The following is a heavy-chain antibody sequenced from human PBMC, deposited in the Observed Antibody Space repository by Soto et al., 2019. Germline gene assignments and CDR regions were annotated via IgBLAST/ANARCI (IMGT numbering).Heavy chain of an antibody. CDR2: ISYDGSNK. Sequence: GGSLRLSCAASGFTFSSYGMHWVRQAPGKGLEWVAVISYDGSNKYYADSVKGRFTISKDNSKNTLYLQMNSLRAEDTAVYYCEKVRFLDYYYYMDVWGKGTTVTVSS. J-gene: IGHJ6*03. CDR1: GFTFSSYG. CDR3: EKVRFLDYYYYMDV. V-gene: IGHV3-30*18. D-gene: IGHD3-3*01.